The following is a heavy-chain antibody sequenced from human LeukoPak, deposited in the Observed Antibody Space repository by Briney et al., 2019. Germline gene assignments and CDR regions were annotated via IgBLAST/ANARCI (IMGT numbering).Heavy chain of an antibody. CDR3: ARGDYQLLPGFDY. J-gene: IGHJ4*02. CDR1: GFTFSSYS. CDR2: ISTGSSYI. V-gene: IGHV3-21*01. Sequence: GGSLRLSCAASGFTFSSYSMNWVRQAPGKGLEWVSSISTGSSYIYYADSVKGRFTISRDNAKNSLYLQMNSLRAEDTAVYYCARGDYQLLPGFDYWGQGTLVTVSS. D-gene: IGHD2-2*01.